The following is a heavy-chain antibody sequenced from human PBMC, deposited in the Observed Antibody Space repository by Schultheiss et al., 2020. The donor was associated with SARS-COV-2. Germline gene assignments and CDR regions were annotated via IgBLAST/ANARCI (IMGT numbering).Heavy chain of an antibody. J-gene: IGHJ6*02. CDR2: INHSGST. CDR1: GGSFSGYY. V-gene: IGHV4-34*01. Sequence: SETLTLTCAVYGGSFSGYYWSWIRQPPGKGLEWIGEINHSGSTNYNPSLKSRLTMSVDASKNQFSLKLTSVTAADTAVYYCARVDTIEGGGMDVWGQGTTVTVSS. CDR3: ARVDTIEGGGMDV. D-gene: IGHD2-15*01.